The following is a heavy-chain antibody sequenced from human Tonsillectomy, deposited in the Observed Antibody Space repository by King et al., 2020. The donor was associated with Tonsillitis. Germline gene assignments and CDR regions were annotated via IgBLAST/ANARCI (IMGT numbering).Heavy chain of an antibody. J-gene: IGHJ4*02. CDR3: AKVRRPVLCFGSPHFDY. D-gene: IGHD3-10*01. CDR1: GFTFTSYA. V-gene: IGHV3-23*04. CDR2: ISSSGVST. Sequence: VQLVESGGGLVQPGGSLRLSCAASGFTFTSYAITWVRQAPGRGLEWVSVISSSGVSTYYADSVKGRFTISRHNSMNTVYLQMNSLRVDDTALYYCAKVRRPVLCFGSPHFDYWGQGTLVTVSS.